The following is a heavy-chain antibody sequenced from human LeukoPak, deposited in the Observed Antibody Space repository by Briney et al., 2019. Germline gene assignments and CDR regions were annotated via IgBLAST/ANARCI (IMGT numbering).Heavy chain of an antibody. Sequence: GGSLRLSCAPSGFTVSRNYMSWVRHAPGKGLECVSLIYGGGSTYLADAVKDRFTISRENSKNTIFLQLASLRDEDTAVYYCASKGQYCGTLTCKDYWGRGTLVTVSS. V-gene: IGHV3-53*01. CDR1: GFTVSRNY. CDR3: ASKGQYCGTLTCKDY. CDR2: IYGGGST. J-gene: IGHJ4*02. D-gene: IGHD2-21*01.